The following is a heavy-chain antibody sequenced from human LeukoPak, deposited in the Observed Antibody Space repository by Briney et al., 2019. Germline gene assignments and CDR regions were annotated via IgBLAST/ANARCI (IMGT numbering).Heavy chain of an antibody. CDR2: ISSSGSTI. CDR3: AYMVRGVIFDY. Sequence: GGSLRLSCAASGFKFSDHYIDWIRQAPGKGLEWVSYISSSGSTIYYADSVKGRFTISRDNAKNSLYLQMNSLRAEDTAVYYCAYMVRGVIFDYWGQGTLVTVSS. J-gene: IGHJ4*02. D-gene: IGHD3-10*01. CDR1: GFKFSDHY. V-gene: IGHV3-11*01.